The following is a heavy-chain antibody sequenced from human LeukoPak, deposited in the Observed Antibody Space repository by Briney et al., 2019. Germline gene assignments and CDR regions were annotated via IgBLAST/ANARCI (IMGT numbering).Heavy chain of an antibody. CDR1: GYTFKYYW. J-gene: IGHJ4*02. D-gene: IGHD5-12*01. CDR2: IYPDDSDT. CDR3: ARHGSGYDYGDY. Sequence: GESLKISCTGSGYTFKYYWTGWVRQMPGKGLEWMGTIYPDDSDTKYSPSFQGQVTISADKSINTAYLLWRSLKASDTAMYYCARHGSGYDYGDYWGQGTLVTVSS. V-gene: IGHV5-51*01.